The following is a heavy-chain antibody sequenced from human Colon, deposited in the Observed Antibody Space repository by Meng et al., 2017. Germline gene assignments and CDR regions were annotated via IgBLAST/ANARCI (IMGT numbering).Heavy chain of an antibody. V-gene: IGHV4-4*02. CDR2: IFHSGTS. CDR1: GASIIGDNW. Sequence: HVQWQELEPGLVKPSGTRSLTWSVAGASIIGDNWWSWVRQTPGKGLEWLGEIFHSGTSNYNPSLKSRVTISVDKSKNQFSLRLSSVTAADTAVYYCARRNSNNWFDPWGQGILVTVSS. D-gene: IGHD2/OR15-2a*01. CDR3: ARRNSNNWFDP. J-gene: IGHJ5*02.